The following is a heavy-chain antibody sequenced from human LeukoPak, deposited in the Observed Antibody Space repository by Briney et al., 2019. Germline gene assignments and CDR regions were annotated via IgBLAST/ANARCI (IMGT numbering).Heavy chain of an antibody. CDR3: ARDSELPSITMIVGYFQH. Sequence: GASVKASCKASGGTFSSYAISWVRQAPGQGLEWMGGIIPIFGTANYAQKFQGRVTITADESTSTAYMELSSLRSEDTAVYYCARDSELPSITMIVGYFQHWGQGTLVTVSS. V-gene: IGHV1-69*13. J-gene: IGHJ1*01. CDR1: GGTFSSYA. D-gene: IGHD3-22*01. CDR2: IIPIFGTA.